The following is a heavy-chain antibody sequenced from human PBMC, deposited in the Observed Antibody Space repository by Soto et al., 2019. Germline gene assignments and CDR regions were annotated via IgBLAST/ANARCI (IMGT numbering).Heavy chain of an antibody. CDR2: TYYRSRWYS. D-gene: IGHD2-15*01. V-gene: IGHV6-1*01. CDR3: ARSEEDSDYYYYGMDV. J-gene: IGHJ6*02. Sequence: PSQTLSLTCVGSGDTVPSNSVAWNWVRQSPSRGLEWLGRTYYRSRWYSDYAVSVRSRIDINADTSKNQVSLQLNSVTPEDTAVYYCARSEEDSDYYYYGMDVWGQGTTVTVSS. CDR1: GDTVPSNSVA.